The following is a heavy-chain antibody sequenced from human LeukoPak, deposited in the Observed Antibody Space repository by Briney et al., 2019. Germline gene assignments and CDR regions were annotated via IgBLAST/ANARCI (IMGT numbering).Heavy chain of an antibody. CDR3: ARALYDSSGYYFDY. D-gene: IGHD3-22*01. Sequence: PGGSLRLSCAASGFTFSSYGMSWVRQAPGKGLEWVSSISGSSIYINYADSVKGRFTISSDNAKNSLYLQMNSLRAEDTAVYYCARALYDSSGYYFDYWGQGTLVTVSS. CDR2: ISGSSIYI. V-gene: IGHV3-21*01. J-gene: IGHJ4*02. CDR1: GFTFSSYG.